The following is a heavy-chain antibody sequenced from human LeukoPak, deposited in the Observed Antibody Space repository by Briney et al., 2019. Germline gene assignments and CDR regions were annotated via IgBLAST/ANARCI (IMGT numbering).Heavy chain of an antibody. J-gene: IGHJ4*02. V-gene: IGHV3-33*01. CDR1: GSTFSSNG. D-gene: IGHD6-19*01. CDR3: ARAEKIAVAGMGYYFDY. Sequence: GGSLRLSCVASGSTFSSNGMHWVRQAPGKGLEWGAVIWYDGSNKYYADSVKGRFTISRDNSKNTLYLQMNSLRAEDTAVYYCARAEKIAVAGMGYYFDYWGQGTLVTVSS. CDR2: IWYDGSNK.